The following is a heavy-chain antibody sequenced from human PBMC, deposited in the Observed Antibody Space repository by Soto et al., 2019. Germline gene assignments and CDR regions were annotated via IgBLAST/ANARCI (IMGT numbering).Heavy chain of an antibody. CDR3: ARGIGFGPYYFDY. J-gene: IGHJ4*02. D-gene: IGHD3-10*01. V-gene: IGHV4-34*01. CDR1: GGSFSGYY. CDR2: INHSGST. Sequence: SETLSLTCAVYGGSFSGYYLSWIRQPPGKGLEWIGEINHSGSTNYNPSLKSRVTISVDTSKNQFSLKLSSVTAADTAVYYCARGIGFGPYYFDYWGQGTLVTVSS.